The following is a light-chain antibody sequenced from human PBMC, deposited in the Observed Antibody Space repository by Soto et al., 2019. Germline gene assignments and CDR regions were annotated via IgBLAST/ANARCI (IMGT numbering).Light chain of an antibody. V-gene: IGLV2-14*01. J-gene: IGLJ1*01. Sequence: QSALTQPASVSGSPGQSITISCTGTSSDVGDYIYVSWYQQHPGEAPKLLIYEVNNRPSGVSNRFSGSKSGNTASLTISGLLAEDEADYYCSSYTASSTPYVFGTGTKVTVL. CDR3: SSYTASSTPYV. CDR2: EVN. CDR1: SSDVGDYIY.